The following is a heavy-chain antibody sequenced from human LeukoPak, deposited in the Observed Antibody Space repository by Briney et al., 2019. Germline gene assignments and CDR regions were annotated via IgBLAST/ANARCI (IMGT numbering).Heavy chain of an antibody. CDR3: AKDGDYYGSGSDPSNLAFDI. V-gene: IGHV3-9*01. D-gene: IGHD3-10*01. CDR1: GFTFSSYG. J-gene: IGHJ3*02. Sequence: PGRSLRLSCAASGFTFSSYGMHWVRQAPGKGLEWVSGISWNSGSIGYADSVKGRFTISRDNAKNSLYLQMNSLRAEDTALYYCAKDGDYYGSGSDPSNLAFDIWGQGTMVTVSS. CDR2: ISWNSGSI.